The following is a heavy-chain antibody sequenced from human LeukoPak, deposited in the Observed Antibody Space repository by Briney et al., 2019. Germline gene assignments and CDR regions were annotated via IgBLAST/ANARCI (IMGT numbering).Heavy chain of an antibody. CDR1: GFTFSSYW. V-gene: IGHV3-7*01. Sequence: PGGSLRLSCAVSGFTFSSYWMSWVRRAPGKGLEWVANIKQDGSEKYYVDPVKGRFTIPRDNAKNSLYLQMNSLRAEDTAVYYCARASYCGGDCSSFDYWGQGTLVTVSS. D-gene: IGHD2-21*02. CDR3: ARASYCGGDCSSFDY. J-gene: IGHJ4*02. CDR2: IKQDGSEK.